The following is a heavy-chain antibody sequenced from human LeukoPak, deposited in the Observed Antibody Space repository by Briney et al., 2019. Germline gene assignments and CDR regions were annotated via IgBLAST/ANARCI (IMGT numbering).Heavy chain of an antibody. D-gene: IGHD2-21*01. CDR2: IKSKTDGETT. J-gene: IGHJ4*02. V-gene: IGHV3-15*01. Sequence: GGSLRLSCVVSGFTVSSNYMSWVRQAPGKGLEWVGRIKSKTDGETTEYAAPVKDRFSISRDDSKSMMYLQMNSLKTEDTAVYYCITPLPYSAQGGQGTLVTVSS. CDR3: ITPLPYSAQ. CDR1: GFTVSSNY.